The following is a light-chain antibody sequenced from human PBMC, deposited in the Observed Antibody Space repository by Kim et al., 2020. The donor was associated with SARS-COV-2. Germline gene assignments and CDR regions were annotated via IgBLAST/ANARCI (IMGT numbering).Light chain of an antibody. J-gene: IGLJ3*02. Sequence: RQTAKLTCTGNSNNVGYQGAAWLQQHQGHPPKLLSYRDNNRPSGISERLSASRSGNTASLTITGLQPEDEADYYCSAWDSSLSAWVFGGGTQLTVL. CDR3: SAWDSSLSAWV. CDR1: SNNVGYQG. CDR2: RDN. V-gene: IGLV10-54*01.